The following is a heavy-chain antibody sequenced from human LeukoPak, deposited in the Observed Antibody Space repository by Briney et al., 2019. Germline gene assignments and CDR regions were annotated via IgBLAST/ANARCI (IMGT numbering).Heavy chain of an antibody. CDR2: IYYSGST. V-gene: IGHV4-39*01. D-gene: IGHD1-26*01. J-gene: IGHJ4*02. Sequence: SETLSLTCTVSGGSISSSSYYWGWIRQPPGKGLEWIGSIYYSGSTYYNPSLKSRVTISVDTSKNQFSLKLSSVTAADTAVYYCASGVGATTPDFDYWGQGTLVTVSS. CDR1: GGSISSSSYY. CDR3: ASGVGATTPDFDY.